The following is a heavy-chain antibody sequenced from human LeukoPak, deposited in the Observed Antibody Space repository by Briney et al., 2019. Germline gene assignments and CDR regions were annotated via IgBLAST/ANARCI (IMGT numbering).Heavy chain of an antibody. J-gene: IGHJ5*02. D-gene: IGHD3-9*01. Sequence: GESLKISCKGSGYSFTSYWIGWVRQMPGKGLEWMGIIYPGDSDTRYSPSFQGQVTISADKSISTAYLQWSSLKASDTAMYYCARHYHCDILTGYTNWFDPWGQGTLVTVSS. CDR2: IYPGDSDT. CDR1: GYSFTSYW. V-gene: IGHV5-51*01. CDR3: ARHYHCDILTGYTNWFDP.